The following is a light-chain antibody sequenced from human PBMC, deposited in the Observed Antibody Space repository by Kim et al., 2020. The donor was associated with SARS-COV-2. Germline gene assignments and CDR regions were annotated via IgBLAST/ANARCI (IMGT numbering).Light chain of an antibody. V-gene: IGLV3-10*01. Sequence: SQGQTARITCSGDALPKKYAYWYRQKSGQAPVLVIYEDSKRPSGIPERFSGSSSGTMATLTISGAQVEDEADYYCYSTDSSGNHRVFGGGTQLTVL. CDR1: ALPKKY. J-gene: IGLJ3*02. CDR3: YSTDSSGNHRV. CDR2: EDS.